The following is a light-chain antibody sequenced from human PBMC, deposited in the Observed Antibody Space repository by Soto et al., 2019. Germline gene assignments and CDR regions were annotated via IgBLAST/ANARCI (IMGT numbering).Light chain of an antibody. J-gene: IGKJ4*01. V-gene: IGKV3-11*01. CDR2: DAS. Sequence: DIVMTQSPATLSVSPLERATLSFRASQSVSSYLAWYQQKPGQAPRLLIYDASNRATGIPARFSGSGSGTDFTLTISSLEPEDFAVYYCQQRSNWPLTFGGGTKVDIK. CDR3: QQRSNWPLT. CDR1: QSVSSY.